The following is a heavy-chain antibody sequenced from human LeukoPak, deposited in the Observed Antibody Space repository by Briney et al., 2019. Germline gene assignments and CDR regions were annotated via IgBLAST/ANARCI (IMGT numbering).Heavy chain of an antibody. CDR2: IRYDGSNK. CDR3: ARDRGYYDSSGYQGY. Sequence: GGSLRLSCAASGFTFSSYGMHWVRQAPGKGLEWVAFIRYDGSNKYYADSVKGRFTISRDNSKNTLYLQMNSLRAEDTAVYYCARDRGYYDSSGYQGYWGQGTLVTVSS. J-gene: IGHJ4*02. V-gene: IGHV3-30*02. CDR1: GFTFSSYG. D-gene: IGHD3-22*01.